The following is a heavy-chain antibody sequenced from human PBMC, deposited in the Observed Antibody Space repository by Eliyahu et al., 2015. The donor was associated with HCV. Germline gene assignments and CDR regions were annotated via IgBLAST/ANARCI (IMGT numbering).Heavy chain of an antibody. J-gene: IGHJ6*03. D-gene: IGHD1-26*01. CDR3: ARTIGNSMDV. Sequence: EVQLVESGGGLVQPGGSLRLSCAASGFTFSNYDMHWVRQATGRSLEWVSVVTTSGDTYYPGSVKGRFTISRENAKNSLFLQMNSLRAGDTAVYYCARTIGNSMDVWGKGTTVTVSS. V-gene: IGHV3-13*01. CDR1: GFTFSNYD. CDR2: VTTSGDT.